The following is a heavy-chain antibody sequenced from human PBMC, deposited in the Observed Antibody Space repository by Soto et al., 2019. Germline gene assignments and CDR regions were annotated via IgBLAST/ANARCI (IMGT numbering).Heavy chain of an antibody. Sequence: QVELRESGPGLVKPSETLSLTCNVSGGSMRSYYWTWMRQSPGKGLEWLGNIFYNEKNNLNTSLKSRLSISVDTSKKKFSLMLSSVTAEDTAIYYCARDSTCCGLDVWGQGTTGTVSS. D-gene: IGHD2-21*01. CDR1: GGSMRSYY. CDR2: IFYNEKN. V-gene: IGHV4-59*01. J-gene: IGHJ6*02. CDR3: ARDSTCCGLDV.